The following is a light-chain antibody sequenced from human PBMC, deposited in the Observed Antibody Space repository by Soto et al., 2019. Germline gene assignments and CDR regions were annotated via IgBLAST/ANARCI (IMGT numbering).Light chain of an antibody. CDR2: EVK. V-gene: IGLV2-14*01. Sequence: QSALTQPASVSGSPGQSITISCTGNSSDIGFYNYVSWYQQYPGKAPKVVIYEVKNRPSGVSNRFSGSKSGNTASLTISGLQADDEADYYCCSYTSSSTLYVFGTGTKLTVL. J-gene: IGLJ1*01. CDR1: SSDIGFYNY. CDR3: CSYTSSSTLYV.